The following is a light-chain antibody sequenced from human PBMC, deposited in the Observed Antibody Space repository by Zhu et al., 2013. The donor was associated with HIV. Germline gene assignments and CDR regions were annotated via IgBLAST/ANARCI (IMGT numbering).Light chain of an antibody. CDR1: QGVNTW. J-gene: IGKJ4*01. V-gene: IGKV1-12*01. Sequence: DIQMTQSPSSVSASVGDRVTITCRASQGVNTWLAWYQQKPGKAPKLLISAASTLQSGVPSRFSGSGSGTDFTLTISNFQPEDVAIYFCQKYNSVPLTFGGGTRVEI. CDR3: QKYNSVPLT. CDR2: AAS.